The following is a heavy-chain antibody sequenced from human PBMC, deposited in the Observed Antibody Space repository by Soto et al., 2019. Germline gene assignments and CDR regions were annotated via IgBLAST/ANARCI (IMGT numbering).Heavy chain of an antibody. CDR3: TRDPSWGAFDI. Sequence: QLVQSGGGLAQPGGSLRLSCIASGFSSSDYWMAWIRQVPGKGLELVAAINGDGSDRGYLESVEGRFTISRDNANNSVFLHLNTLTAEDTAVYFCTRDPSWGAFDIWGQGTMVTVSS. CDR1: GFSSSDYW. V-gene: IGHV3-7*01. D-gene: IGHD7-27*01. J-gene: IGHJ3*02. CDR2: INGDGSDR.